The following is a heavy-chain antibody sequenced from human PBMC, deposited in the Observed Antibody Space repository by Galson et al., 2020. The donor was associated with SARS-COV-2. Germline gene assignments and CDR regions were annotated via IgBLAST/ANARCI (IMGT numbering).Heavy chain of an antibody. CDR2: ISTSGSAR. Sequence: PGGSLRLSCVASGFTSSDYFMSWIRQAPGRGLEWISYISTSGSARYYAAPVQGRFTVSRDNAKNSLFLQINRRRAEDTAVYYCARDVPYYYESSGRPLDYWGQGTLVTVSS. J-gene: IGHJ4*02. D-gene: IGHD3-22*01. CDR1: GFTSSDYF. CDR3: ARDVPYYYESSGRPLDY. V-gene: IGHV3-11*01.